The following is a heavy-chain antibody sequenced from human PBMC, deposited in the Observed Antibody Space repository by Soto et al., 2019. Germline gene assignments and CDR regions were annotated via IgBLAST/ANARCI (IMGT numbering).Heavy chain of an antibody. Sequence: SETLSLTCAVYGGSFSGYYWSWIRQPPGKGLEWIGEINHSGSTNYNPSLKSRVTISVDTSKNQFSLKLSSVTAADTAVYYCARGRVEAAAGQNWFDPWGQGTLVTVS. CDR1: GGSFSGYY. V-gene: IGHV4-34*01. J-gene: IGHJ5*02. CDR2: INHSGST. CDR3: ARGRVEAAAGQNWFDP. D-gene: IGHD6-13*01.